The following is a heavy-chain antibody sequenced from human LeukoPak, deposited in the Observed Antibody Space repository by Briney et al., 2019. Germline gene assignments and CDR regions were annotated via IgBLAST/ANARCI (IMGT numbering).Heavy chain of an antibody. V-gene: IGHV3-66*01. CDR2: IYSGGST. Sequence: PGGSLRLSCAASGFTVSSNYMSWVRQAPGKGLEWVSIIYSGGSTYYADSVKGRFTIPRDTSKNTLYLQMNSLRAEDTAVYYCAKDAAVAGRLRGYFDYWGQGTLVTASS. D-gene: IGHD6-19*01. J-gene: IGHJ4*02. CDR1: GFTVSSNY. CDR3: AKDAAVAGRLRGYFDY.